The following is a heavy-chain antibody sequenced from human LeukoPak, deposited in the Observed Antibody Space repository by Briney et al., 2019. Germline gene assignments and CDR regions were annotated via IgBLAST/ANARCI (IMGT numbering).Heavy chain of an antibody. CDR3: ARGRQQQLGGYYYYYMDV. CDR1: GGSFSGYY. J-gene: IGHJ6*03. D-gene: IGHD6-13*01. CDR2: INHGGST. V-gene: IGHV4-34*01. Sequence: SETLSLTCAVYGGSFSGYYWSWIRQPPGKGLEWSGEINHGGSTNSNPSLKRRVTISVDTSKNQFSLQLSSVTAADTAVYYCARGRQQQLGGYYYYYMDVWGKGTTVTVSS.